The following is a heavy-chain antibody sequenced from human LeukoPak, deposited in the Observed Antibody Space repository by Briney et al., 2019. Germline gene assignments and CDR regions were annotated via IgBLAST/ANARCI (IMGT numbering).Heavy chain of an antibody. J-gene: IGHJ4*02. D-gene: IGHD2-15*01. CDR1: GGSFSGYY. CDR3: ARGGYCSGGSCPTGPIDY. V-gene: IGHV4-34*01. Sequence: SETLSLTCAVYGGSFSGYYWSWIRQPPGKGLEWIGEINHSGSTNYNPSLKSRVTISVDTSKNQFSLKLSSVTAADTAVYYCARGGYCSGGSCPTGPIDYWGQGTLVTVSS. CDR2: INHSGST.